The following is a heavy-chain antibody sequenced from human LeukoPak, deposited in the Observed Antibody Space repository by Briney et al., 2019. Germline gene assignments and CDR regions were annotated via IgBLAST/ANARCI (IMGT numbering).Heavy chain of an antibody. V-gene: IGHV3-53*05. D-gene: IGHD6-19*01. Sequence: GGSLRLSCAASGFTVSSNYMSWVRQAPGKGLEWVSVIYSGGSTYYADSVKGRFTISRDNAKNSLYLQMNSLRAEDTALYYCAKTPYSSGWFPFDYWGQGTLVTVSS. CDR2: IYSGGST. J-gene: IGHJ4*02. CDR3: AKTPYSSGWFPFDY. CDR1: GFTVSSNY.